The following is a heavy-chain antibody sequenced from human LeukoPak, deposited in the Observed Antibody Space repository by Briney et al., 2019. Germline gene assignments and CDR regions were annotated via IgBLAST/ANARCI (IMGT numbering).Heavy chain of an antibody. J-gene: IGHJ3*02. CDR3: ARGRTLGSNRVWQQLVRVSGVDAFDI. D-gene: IGHD6-13*01. CDR2: IYHSGST. Sequence: SETLSLTCTVSGYSISSGYYWGWIRQPPGKGLEWIGSIYHSGSTYYNPSLKSRVTISVDTSKNQFSLKLSSVTAADTAVYYCARGRTLGSNRVWQQLVRVSGVDAFDIWGQGTMVTVSS. CDR1: GYSISSGYY. V-gene: IGHV4-38-2*02.